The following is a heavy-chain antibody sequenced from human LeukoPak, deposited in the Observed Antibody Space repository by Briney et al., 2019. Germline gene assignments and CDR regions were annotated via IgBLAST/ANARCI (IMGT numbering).Heavy chain of an antibody. J-gene: IGHJ4*02. CDR2: IYESGST. CDR1: GYSLSSGYY. Sequence: SQTLSLTCTVSGYSLSSGYYWGWTRPPPGKGREWIGSIYESGSTYYNPSLKRRVTISVDTPKNQFSLRMNSVTAADTAVYYCARGKSRGSRIDYWGQGTLVTVSS. D-gene: IGHD1-26*01. CDR3: ARGKSRGSRIDY. V-gene: IGHV4-38-2*02.